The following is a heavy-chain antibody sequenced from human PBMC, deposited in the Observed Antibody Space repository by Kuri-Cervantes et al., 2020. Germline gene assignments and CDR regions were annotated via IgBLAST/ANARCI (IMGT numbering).Heavy chain of an antibody. Sequence: SETLSLSCAVYGGSFSGDYWSWIRQPPGKGLEWIGEINHSGSTNYNPSLKSRVTISVETSKNQFSLKLSSVTAADTAVYYCARARGRRRGYSYGSDYWGQGTLVTVSS. CDR2: INHSGST. D-gene: IGHD5-18*01. CDR1: GGSFSGDY. V-gene: IGHV4-34*01. CDR3: ARARGRRRGYSYGSDY. J-gene: IGHJ4*02.